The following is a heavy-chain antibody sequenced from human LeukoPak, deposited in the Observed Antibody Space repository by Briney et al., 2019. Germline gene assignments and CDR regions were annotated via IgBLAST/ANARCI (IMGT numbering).Heavy chain of an antibody. CDR1: GGTFSSYA. Sequence: PWASVKVSCKASGGTFSSYAISWVRQAPGQGLEWMGWINPNSGGTNYAQKFQGRVTMTRDTSISTAYMELSRLRSDDTAVYYCARASSSGWYEVAGNWGQGTLVTVSS. V-gene: IGHV1-2*02. CDR3: ARASSSGWYEVAGN. D-gene: IGHD6-19*01. J-gene: IGHJ4*02. CDR2: INPNSGGT.